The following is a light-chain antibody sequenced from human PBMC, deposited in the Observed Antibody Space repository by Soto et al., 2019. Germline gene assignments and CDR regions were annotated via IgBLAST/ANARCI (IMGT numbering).Light chain of an antibody. CDR1: SSDVGSYNY. V-gene: IGLV2-14*01. J-gene: IGLJ2*01. Sequence: QSALTQPASVSGSPGQSITISCTGTSSDVGSYNYVSWYQQHPGKAPKLMIYEVRNRPSGVSDLFSGSKSGKTASLTIFGLKAEDEADYYCSSYTTSTTQVFGGGTKLTVL. CDR3: SSYTTSTTQV. CDR2: EVR.